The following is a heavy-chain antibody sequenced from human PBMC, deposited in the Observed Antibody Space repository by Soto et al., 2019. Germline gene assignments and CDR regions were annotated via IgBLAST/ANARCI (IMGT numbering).Heavy chain of an antibody. CDR1: GFTFSSYW. Sequence: GGSLRLSCAASGFTFSSYWMSWVRQAPGKGLEWVSNIRQDGGEKYYVDSVKGRFTISRDNAKNSLYLQMNSLRAEDSDVYYCVIYGRCCSCGNCYFDYWGQGTLVTVSS. D-gene: IGHD2-15*01. CDR3: VIYGRCCSCGNCYFDY. J-gene: IGHJ4*02. V-gene: IGHV3-7*03. CDR2: IRQDGGEK.